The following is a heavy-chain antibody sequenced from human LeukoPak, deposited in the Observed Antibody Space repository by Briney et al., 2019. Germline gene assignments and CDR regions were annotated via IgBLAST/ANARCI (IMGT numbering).Heavy chain of an antibody. Sequence: PGGSLRLSCGASGFTFTNYGMSWVRQAPGKGLEWVSSSSSSGGITYHAESVKGRLTISRDNSKNTLYLQMNSLRAEDTAVYYCAKGGINYFEYWGQGTLVAVSS. V-gene: IGHV3-23*01. CDR3: AKGGINYFEY. CDR2: SSSSGGIT. J-gene: IGHJ4*02. CDR1: GFTFTNYG. D-gene: IGHD1-26*01.